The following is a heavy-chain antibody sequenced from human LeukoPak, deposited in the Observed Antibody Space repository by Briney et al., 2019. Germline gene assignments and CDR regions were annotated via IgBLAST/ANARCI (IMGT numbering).Heavy chain of an antibody. CDR1: GYTFTSYG. CDR2: ISADNGNT. CDR3: ARDWAPLSGNYYDAWFDP. J-gene: IGHJ5*02. V-gene: IGHV1-18*01. Sequence: ASVRVSCKASGYTFTSYGISWVRQAPGQGLEWMGWISADNGNTKYAQKLQGRVTMTTDTSTSTAYMELRSLRSDDTAVYYCARDWAPLSGNYYDAWFDPWGQGTLVTVSS. D-gene: IGHD1-26*01.